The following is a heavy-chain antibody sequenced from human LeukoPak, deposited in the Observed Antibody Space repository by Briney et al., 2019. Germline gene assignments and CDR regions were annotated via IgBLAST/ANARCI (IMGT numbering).Heavy chain of an antibody. CDR2: ISGSGDSGSGDTT. CDR3: AKDGLMNDSSGYLFDY. V-gene: IGHV3-23*01. D-gene: IGHD3-22*01. J-gene: IGHJ4*02. CDR1: GFTFSSYA. Sequence: GGSLRLSCAASGFTFSSYAMSWVRQAPGEGLEWVSGISGSGDSGSGDTTYYADSVKGRFTISRDDSKNTLYLQMNSLRAEDTAVYYCAKDGLMNDSSGYLFDYWGQGTLVTVSS.